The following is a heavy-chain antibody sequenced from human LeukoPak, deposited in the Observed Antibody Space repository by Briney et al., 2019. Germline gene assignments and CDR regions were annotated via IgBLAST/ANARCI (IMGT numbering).Heavy chain of an antibody. CDR2: IYHSGST. V-gene: IGHV4-38-2*02. J-gene: IGHJ3*02. Sequence: SETPSLTCTVSGYSISSGYYWGWIRQPPGKGVEWIGSIYHSGSTYYNPSLKSRVTISVDTSKNQFSLKLSSVTAADTAVYYCASSQLRFLTRGAFDIWGQGTMVTVSS. CDR1: GYSISSGYY. D-gene: IGHD3-3*01. CDR3: ASSQLRFLTRGAFDI.